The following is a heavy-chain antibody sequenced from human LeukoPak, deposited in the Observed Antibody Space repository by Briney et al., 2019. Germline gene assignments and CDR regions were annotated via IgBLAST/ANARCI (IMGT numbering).Heavy chain of an antibody. V-gene: IGHV3-23*01. Sequence: GGSLRLSCAASGFTFSGYAMNWVRQAPGKGLVWVSDISDSGGSTYYADSVKGRFTISRDNSKNTLYLQMNSLRAEDTAVYYCAKGYSNYSPALYDYWGQGTLGTVSS. D-gene: IGHD4-11*01. CDR3: AKGYSNYSPALYDY. J-gene: IGHJ4*02. CDR1: GFTFSGYA. CDR2: ISDSGGST.